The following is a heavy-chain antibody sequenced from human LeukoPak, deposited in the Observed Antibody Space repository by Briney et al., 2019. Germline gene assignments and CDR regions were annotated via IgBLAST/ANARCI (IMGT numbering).Heavy chain of an antibody. CDR1: GGSISGYY. V-gene: IGHV4-59*01. D-gene: IGHD3-3*01. CDR2: IYYSGST. J-gene: IGHJ6*03. CDR3: ARLWFGVDPHYYYYMDV. Sequence: SETLSLTCTVSGGSISGYYWSWIRQPPGKGLEWIGYIYYSGSTNYNPSLKSRVTISVDTSKNQFSLKLSSVTAADTAVYYCARLWFGVDPHYYYYMDVWGKGTTVTVSS.